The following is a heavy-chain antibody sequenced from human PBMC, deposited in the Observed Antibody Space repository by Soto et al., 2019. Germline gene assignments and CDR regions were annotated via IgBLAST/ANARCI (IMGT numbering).Heavy chain of an antibody. CDR2: INSDGSST. CDR1: GFTFSSYW. CDR3: ARDRGDCSGGSCYSYWYFDL. D-gene: IGHD2-15*01. J-gene: IGHJ2*01. Sequence: EVQLVESGGGLVQPGGSLRLSCAASGFTFSSYWMHWVRQAPGKGLVWVSRINSDGSSTSYADSVKGRFTISRDNAKNTLYLQMNSLRAEDTAVYYCARDRGDCSGGSCYSYWYFDLWGRGTLVTVSS. V-gene: IGHV3-74*01.